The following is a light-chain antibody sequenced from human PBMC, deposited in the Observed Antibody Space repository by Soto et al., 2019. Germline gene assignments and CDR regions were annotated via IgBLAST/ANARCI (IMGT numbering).Light chain of an antibody. V-gene: IGKV1-5*01. CDR3: QHYNSYPGT. J-gene: IGKJ1*01. Sequence: DIQMTQSPSTLSPSVGDRVTITCRASQSINRLLAWYQQKPGKAPKLLISDASSLKSTVPSRFSGSGSGTEFTLTISSPQPDHFATYYCQHYNSYPGTCGQGPKVEIK. CDR1: QSINRL. CDR2: DAS.